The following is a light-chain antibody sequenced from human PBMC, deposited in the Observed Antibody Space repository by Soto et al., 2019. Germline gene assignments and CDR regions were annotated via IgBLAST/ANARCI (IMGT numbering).Light chain of an antibody. Sequence: EILLTQSPATLCLSPGERATLSCRASQSVSSYLAWYQQKPGQATRLIIYDASNRATGIPARFSGSGSGTDFTLTISSLEPEDFAFYYCQQRSNWHPITFGQGTRLEIK. CDR1: QSVSSY. V-gene: IGKV3-11*01. J-gene: IGKJ5*01. CDR3: QQRSNWHPIT. CDR2: DAS.